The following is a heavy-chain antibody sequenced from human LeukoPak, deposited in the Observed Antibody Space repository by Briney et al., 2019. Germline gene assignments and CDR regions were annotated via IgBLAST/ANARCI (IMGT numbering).Heavy chain of an antibody. Sequence: PSETLSLICTVSGASIRNYWWSWIRQAPGKGLEWIGNIYYSGNTKYNPSLKSRVNMSVDTFQNRFSLKLYSVTAADTAVYYCARDTGFDPWGQGTLVTVSS. CDR3: ARDTGFDP. J-gene: IGHJ5*02. V-gene: IGHV4-59*01. CDR1: GASIRNYW. CDR2: IYYSGNT.